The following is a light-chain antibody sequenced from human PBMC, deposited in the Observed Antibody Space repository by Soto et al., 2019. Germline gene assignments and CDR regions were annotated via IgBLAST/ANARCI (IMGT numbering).Light chain of an antibody. J-gene: IGLJ1*01. V-gene: IGLV2-23*01. Sequence: QSALPQPASVSWSPGQSITISCTGTSSNVGNYNLVSWFQQHPGKVPKLMIYGGNKRPSGVSNRFSGSKSGNTTSLTSSELQSDDEDDYDCCSYARSRTPWNVFGSGTKLTVL. CDR1: SSNVGNYNL. CDR2: GGN. CDR3: CSYARSRTPWNV.